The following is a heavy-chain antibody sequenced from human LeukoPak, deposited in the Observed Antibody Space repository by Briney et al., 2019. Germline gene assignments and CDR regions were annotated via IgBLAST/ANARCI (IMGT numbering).Heavy chain of an antibody. CDR3: ARRHSISWFDP. CDR1: GDSFTSYW. CDR2: IYPGDSDT. D-gene: IGHD2-15*01. Sequence: GESLKISCEVSGDSFTSYWIAWVRQIPGKGLEWVGMIYPGDSDTRYSPSFQGQVTISADKSISTAYLQWSSLQASDTAMYYCARRHSISWFDPWGQGTLVTDSS. J-gene: IGHJ5*02. V-gene: IGHV5-51*01.